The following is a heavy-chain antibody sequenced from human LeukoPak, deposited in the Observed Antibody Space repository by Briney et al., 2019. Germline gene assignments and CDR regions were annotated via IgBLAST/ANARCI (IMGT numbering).Heavy chain of an antibody. Sequence: GGSLRLSCAASGFTVSSTYMSWVRQVPGKGLEWVSIIYSGGSIYYTDSVKGRFTISRDNSKNTLYLQMNSLRAEDTAVYYCAKCALGATLSYYFDYWGQGTLVTVSS. CDR2: IYSGGSI. D-gene: IGHD1-26*01. CDR1: GFTVSSTY. V-gene: IGHV3-66*01. J-gene: IGHJ4*02. CDR3: AKCALGATLSYYFDY.